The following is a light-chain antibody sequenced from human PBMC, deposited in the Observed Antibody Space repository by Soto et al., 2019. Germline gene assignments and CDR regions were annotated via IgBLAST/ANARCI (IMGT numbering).Light chain of an antibody. Sequence: QSALTQPASVSGSPGQSITISCTGTSSDVGGYNYVSWYQQHPGKAPKLMIYDVSNRPSGVSNRFSGSKSGNTASLTIYGLQAEAAADYYCSSYTSSSTPVVFGGGTKLTVL. J-gene: IGLJ2*01. CDR3: SSYTSSSTPVV. CDR2: DVS. CDR1: SSDVGGYNY. V-gene: IGLV2-14*01.